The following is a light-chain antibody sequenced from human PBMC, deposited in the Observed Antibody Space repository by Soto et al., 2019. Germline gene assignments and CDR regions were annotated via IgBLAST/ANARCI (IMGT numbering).Light chain of an antibody. Sequence: QAVLTQPPSASGTPGQRVTISCSGSSSNIGSNYVYWYQQLPGTAPKLLIYSNNQRPSGVPARFSGSTSGTSASLAISGLRSEAEADSDCSAWADSLSVPKVVFGGGTQLTVL. J-gene: IGLJ2*01. CDR2: SNN. CDR3: SAWADSLSVPKVV. CDR1: SSNIGSNY. V-gene: IGLV1-47*02.